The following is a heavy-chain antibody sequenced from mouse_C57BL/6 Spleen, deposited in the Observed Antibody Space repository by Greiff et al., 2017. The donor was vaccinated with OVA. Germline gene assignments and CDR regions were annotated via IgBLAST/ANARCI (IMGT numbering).Heavy chain of an antibody. CDR3: ANYYGNPFDY. CDR2: INPSTGGT. V-gene: IGHV1-42*01. CDR1: GYSFTGYY. J-gene: IGHJ2*01. D-gene: IGHD2-1*01. Sequence: SGPELVKPGASVKISCKASGYSFTGYYMNWVKQSPEKSLEWIGEINPSTGGTTYNQKFKAKATLTVDKSSSTAYMQLKSLTSEDSAVYYCANYYGNPFDYWGQGTTLTVSS.